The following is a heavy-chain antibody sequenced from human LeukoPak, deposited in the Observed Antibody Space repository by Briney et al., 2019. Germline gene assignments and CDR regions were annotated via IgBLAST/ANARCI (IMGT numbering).Heavy chain of an antibody. CDR1: GYTFTSYY. Sequence: ASVKVSCKASGYTFTSYYMHWVRQAPGQGLEWMGLINPTGGSTGYAQKFQGRVTMTRDMSTSTVYMELSSLRSEDTAVYYCATGPGGYSSDWSVGEIDYWGQGTLVTVSS. J-gene: IGHJ4*02. V-gene: IGHV1-46*01. D-gene: IGHD6-19*01. CDR3: ATGPGGYSSDWSVGEIDY. CDR2: INPTGGST.